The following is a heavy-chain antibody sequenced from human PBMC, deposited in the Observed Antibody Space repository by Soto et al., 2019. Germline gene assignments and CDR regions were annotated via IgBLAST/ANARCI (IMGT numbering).Heavy chain of an antibody. V-gene: IGHV3-48*01. CDR3: ARGSLDYGDYVGFDY. CDR2: ISSSSSTI. CDR1: GFTFSSYS. Sequence: PGGSLRLSCAAYGFTFSSYSMNWVRQAPGKGLEWVSYISSSSSTIYYADSVKGRFTISRDNAKNSLYLQMGSLRAEDMAVYYCARGSLDYGDYVGFDYWGQGTLVTVS. D-gene: IGHD4-17*01. J-gene: IGHJ4*02.